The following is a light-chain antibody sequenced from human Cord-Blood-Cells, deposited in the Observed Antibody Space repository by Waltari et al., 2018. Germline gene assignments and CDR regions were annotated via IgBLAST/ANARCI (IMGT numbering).Light chain of an antibody. V-gene: IGLV2-14*01. Sequence: QSAPTQPASVSGSPGQSITISCTGTSSDVGGYNYVSWYQQHPGKAPKLMSYDVSNRPSGVSNRFSGSKSGNTASLTISGLQAEDEADYYCSSYTSSSTLVFGGGTKLTVL. CDR3: SSYTSSSTLV. J-gene: IGLJ2*01. CDR2: DVS. CDR1: SSDVGGYNY.